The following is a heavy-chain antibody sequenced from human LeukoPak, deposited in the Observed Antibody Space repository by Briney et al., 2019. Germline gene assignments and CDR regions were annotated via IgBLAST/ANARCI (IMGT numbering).Heavy chain of an antibody. CDR2: INPNSGDT. V-gene: IGHV1-2*02. Sequence: ASVNVSCKASGYTFTGYFVHWMRQAPGQGLEWMGWINPNSGDTNYAQRFQGRVTMPTDTAVSTAYMELNSLTSDDTAVYYCARGQGDYYFDYWGQGTLVTVSS. CDR3: ARGQGDYYFDY. CDR1: GYTFTGYF. J-gene: IGHJ4*02. D-gene: IGHD2-21*02.